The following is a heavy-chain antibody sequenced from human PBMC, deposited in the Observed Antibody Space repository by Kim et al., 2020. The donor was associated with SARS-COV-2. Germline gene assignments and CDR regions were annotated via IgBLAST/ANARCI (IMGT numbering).Heavy chain of an antibody. D-gene: IGHD1-26*01. J-gene: IGHJ4*02. Sequence: YADSVKGRFTIARDNTRNTLYLQMNSLRAEDTAVYYCATFTYSGSYYDYWGQGTLVTVSS. V-gene: IGHV3-53*01. CDR3: ATFTYSGSYYDY.